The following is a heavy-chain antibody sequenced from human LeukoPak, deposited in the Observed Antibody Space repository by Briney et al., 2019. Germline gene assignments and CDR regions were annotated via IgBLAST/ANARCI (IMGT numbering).Heavy chain of an antibody. CDR3: ARAQDAGTYWFDP. J-gene: IGHJ5*02. D-gene: IGHD1-14*01. CDR1: GGTLSSYA. CDR2: IIPIFGTA. Sequence: GASVTVSCTASGGTLSSYAISWVRQAPGQGLEWMGGIIPIFGTANYAQKFQGRVTITADESTSTAYMELSSLRSEDTAVYYCARAQDAGTYWFDPWGQGTLVTVSS. V-gene: IGHV1-69*01.